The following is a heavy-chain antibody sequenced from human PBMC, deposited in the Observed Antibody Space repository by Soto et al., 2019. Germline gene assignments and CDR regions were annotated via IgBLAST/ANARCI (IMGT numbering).Heavy chain of an antibody. CDR2: IYHSGSP. J-gene: IGHJ4*02. Sequence: PSETLSLTCAVSGGSISSGGYSWSWIRQPPGKGLEWIGYIYHSGSPYYNTSLKSRVTISVDRSKNQFSLKLSSVTAADTAVYYCARDMDDYWGQGTLVTVSS. D-gene: IGHD3-10*01. V-gene: IGHV4-30-2*01. CDR1: GGSISSGGYS. CDR3: ARDMDDY.